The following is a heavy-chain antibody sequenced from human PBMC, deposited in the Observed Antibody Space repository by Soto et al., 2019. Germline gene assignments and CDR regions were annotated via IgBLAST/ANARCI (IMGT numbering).Heavy chain of an antibody. V-gene: IGHV4-39*01. Sequence: QVQLQQSGPGLLKPSETLSLTCTVSGGSISSPSYNWGWVRQPPGKGPEWFGSFFYGGRTHYSPSLESRLSISVDTARSQVSLILTSVTAADTAVYYCATVASTHFDSWGQGALVVVSS. D-gene: IGHD1-1*01. CDR3: ATVASTHFDS. J-gene: IGHJ4*02. CDR1: GGSISSPSYN. CDR2: FFYGGRT.